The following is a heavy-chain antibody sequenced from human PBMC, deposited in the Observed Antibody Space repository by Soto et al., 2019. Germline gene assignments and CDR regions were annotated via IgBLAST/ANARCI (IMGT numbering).Heavy chain of an antibody. CDR2: FDPEDGET. Sequence: QVQLVQSGAEVKKPGASVKVSCKVSGYTLTELSMHWVRQAPGKGLEWMGGFDPEDGETIYAQKFQGRVNLTEDTSTDTAYMELSSLRSEDTAVYYCATTSILTIWFDPWGQGTLVTVSS. CDR3: ATTSILTIWFDP. D-gene: IGHD3-10*01. J-gene: IGHJ5*02. CDR1: GYTLTELS. V-gene: IGHV1-24*01.